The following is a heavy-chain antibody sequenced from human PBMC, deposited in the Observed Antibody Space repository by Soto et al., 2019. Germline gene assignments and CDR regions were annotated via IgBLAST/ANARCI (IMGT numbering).Heavy chain of an antibody. CDR1: GFTFTTYG. J-gene: IGHJ5*02. D-gene: IGHD3-10*01. Sequence: GGSLRLSCAASGFTFTTYGMHWIRQAPGKGLMWVSRIKNDGSSISYADSVKGRFTISRDNAKNTLYLQMNSLRAEDTAVYYCARDAIPHRVIFWFDPWGQGTLVTVSS. CDR2: IKNDGSSI. CDR3: ARDAIPHRVIFWFDP. V-gene: IGHV3-74*01.